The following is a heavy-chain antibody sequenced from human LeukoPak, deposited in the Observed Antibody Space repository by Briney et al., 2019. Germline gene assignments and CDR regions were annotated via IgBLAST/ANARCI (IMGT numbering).Heavy chain of an antibody. CDR1: GFTFSSYS. J-gene: IGHJ5*02. V-gene: IGHV3-48*01. Sequence: GGSLRLSCAASGFTFSSYSMNWVRQAPGKGLEWVSYISSSSSTIYYADSVKGRFTISRDNAKNSLYLQMNSLRAEDTAVYYCARGRLVSRREYNWFDPWGQRTLVTVSS. D-gene: IGHD3-10*01. CDR2: ISSSSSTI. CDR3: ARGRLVSRREYNWFDP.